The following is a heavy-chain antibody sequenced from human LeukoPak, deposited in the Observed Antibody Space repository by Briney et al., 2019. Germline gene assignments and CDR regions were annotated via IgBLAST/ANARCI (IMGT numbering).Heavy chain of an antibody. J-gene: IGHJ4*02. CDR2: INPNSGGT. V-gene: IGHV1-2*06. D-gene: IGHD3-3*01. CDR1: GYTFTGYY. Sequence: ASVKVSCKASGYTFTGYYMHWVRQAPGQGLEWMGRINPNSGGTNYAQKFQGRVTMTRDTSISTAYMELSRLRSGDTAVYYCARDHPGLRFLEWLPRYYFDYWGQGTLVTVSS. CDR3: ARDHPGLRFLEWLPRYYFDY.